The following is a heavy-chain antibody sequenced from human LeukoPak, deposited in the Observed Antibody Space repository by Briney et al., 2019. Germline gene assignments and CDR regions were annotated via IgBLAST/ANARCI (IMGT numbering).Heavy chain of an antibody. D-gene: IGHD6-13*01. CDR1: GYTFSGYY. CDR2: INPNSGDT. CDR3: AKSAQYSSAWFTGSFDY. J-gene: IGHJ4*02. Sequence: ASVKVTCKASGYTFSGYYMHWVRQAPGQGLQWVGWINPNSGDTHYAQMFQGRVTMTRDTSINTAYMELRRVRSDDTAVYYCAKSAQYSSAWFTGSFDYWGQGTLVTVSS. V-gene: IGHV1-2*02.